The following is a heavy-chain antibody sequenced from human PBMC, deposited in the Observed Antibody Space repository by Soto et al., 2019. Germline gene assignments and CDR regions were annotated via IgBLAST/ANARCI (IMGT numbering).Heavy chain of an antibody. J-gene: IGHJ3*02. Sequence: QLQLQESGPGLVKPSETLSLTCTVSGGSISSSSYFWGWIRQPPGKGLEWIGSIYYSGSTSYNSSLKSRVTISVDTSKNQFSLRLSSVTAADTAVYYCASPTLGAFDIWGQGTLVTVSS. CDR3: ASPTLGAFDI. D-gene: IGHD3-16*01. V-gene: IGHV4-39*01. CDR2: IYYSGST. CDR1: GGSISSSSYF.